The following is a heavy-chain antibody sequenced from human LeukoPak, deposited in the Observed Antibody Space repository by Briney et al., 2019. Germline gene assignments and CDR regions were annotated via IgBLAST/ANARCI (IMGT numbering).Heavy chain of an antibody. V-gene: IGHV3-53*01. CDR2: IYSGGST. Sequence: GGSLLLSCAASGFTVSSNYMGWVRQAPGKGLEWVSVIYSGGSTYYADSVKGRFTISRDNSKNTLYLQMNSLRAEDTAVYYCARGPGIAAEGLFDYWGQGTLVTVSS. CDR1: GFTVSSNY. J-gene: IGHJ4*02. D-gene: IGHD6-13*01. CDR3: ARGPGIAAEGLFDY.